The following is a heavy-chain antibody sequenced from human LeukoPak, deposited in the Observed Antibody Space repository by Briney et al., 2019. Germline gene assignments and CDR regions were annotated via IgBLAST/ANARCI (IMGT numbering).Heavy chain of an antibody. V-gene: IGHV4-59*01. Sequence: SETLPLTCTVSGASITAYYWSWIRQPPGKGLEWIGYIYYSGSTTYNPSLKSRVTISVGSSKKQFSLKLSSVTAADTAVYYCARWLVSGYSDYWGQGTLVTVSS. D-gene: IGHD3-22*01. CDR1: GASITAYY. J-gene: IGHJ4*02. CDR3: ARWLVSGYSDY. CDR2: IYYSGST.